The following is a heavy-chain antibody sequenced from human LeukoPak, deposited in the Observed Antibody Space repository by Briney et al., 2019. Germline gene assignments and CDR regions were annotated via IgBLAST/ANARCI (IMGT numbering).Heavy chain of an antibody. CDR1: GYTLTELS. CDR2: FDPEDGET. J-gene: IGHJ4*02. Sequence: GASVKVSCKVSGYTLTELSMHWVRQAPGKGLEWMGGFDPEDGETIYAQKFQGRVTMTEDTSTDTAYMELSSLRFEDTAVYYCATTSTIAAAGRFDYWGQGTLVTVSS. D-gene: IGHD6-13*01. V-gene: IGHV1-24*01. CDR3: ATTSTIAAAGRFDY.